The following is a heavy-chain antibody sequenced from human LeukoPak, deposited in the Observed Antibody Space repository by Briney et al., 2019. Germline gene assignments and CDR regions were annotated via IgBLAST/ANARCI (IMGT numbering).Heavy chain of an antibody. CDR3: ARNLAAAPYYYYYGMDV. CDR1: GFTFSNAW. Sequence: GGSLRLSCAASGFTFSNAWMSWVRQAPGKGLEWVANIKQDGSEKYYVDSVKGRFTISRDNAKNSLYLQMNSLRAEDTAVYYCARNLAAAPYYYYYGMDVWGQGTTVTVSS. CDR2: IKQDGSEK. D-gene: IGHD6-13*01. V-gene: IGHV3-7*01. J-gene: IGHJ6*02.